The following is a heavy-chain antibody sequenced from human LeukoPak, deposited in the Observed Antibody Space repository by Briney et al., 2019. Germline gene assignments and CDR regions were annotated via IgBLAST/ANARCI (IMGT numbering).Heavy chain of an antibody. V-gene: IGHV4-61*02. CDR2: IYTSGST. J-gene: IGHJ4*02. Sequence: SQTLSLTCTVSGGSISSGSYYWSWLRQPAGKGLEWIGRIYTSGSTNYNPSLKSRVTISVDTSKNQFSLKLSSVTAADTAVYYCASDTRRDTPFDYWGQGTLVTVSS. CDR1: GGSISSGSYY. D-gene: IGHD5-18*01. CDR3: ASDTRRDTPFDY.